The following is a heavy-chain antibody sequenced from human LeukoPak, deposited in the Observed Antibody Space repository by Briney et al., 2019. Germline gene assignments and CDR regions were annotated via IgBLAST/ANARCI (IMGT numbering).Heavy chain of an antibody. CDR2: ISGSGDST. Sequence: PWGSVRLSCAASGFTFSSYAMSWVRQAPGKGLEWVSVISGSGDSTYYADSVKGRFTISRDNAKNPLYLQMNSLRAEDTAVYYCARGFRYNYGPFDCWGQGILVSVSS. D-gene: IGHD5-18*01. CDR1: GFTFSSYA. J-gene: IGHJ4*02. V-gene: IGHV3-23*01. CDR3: ARGFRYNYGPFDC.